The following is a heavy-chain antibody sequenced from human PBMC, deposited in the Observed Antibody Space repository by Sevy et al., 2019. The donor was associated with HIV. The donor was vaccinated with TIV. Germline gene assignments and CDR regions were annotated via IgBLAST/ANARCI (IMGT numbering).Heavy chain of an antibody. CDR3: ARVNLHWFDP. J-gene: IGHJ5*02. CDR1: GFIFYTFG. V-gene: IGHV3-33*01. Sequence: GGSLRLSCEASGFIFYTFGMHWVRQAPGKGLEWVAVISYDGSNTYYADSVKGRFTISRDNSKNTMFLLMNGLRTEDTAVYYCARVNLHWFDPWGQGTLVTVSS. CDR2: ISYDGSNT.